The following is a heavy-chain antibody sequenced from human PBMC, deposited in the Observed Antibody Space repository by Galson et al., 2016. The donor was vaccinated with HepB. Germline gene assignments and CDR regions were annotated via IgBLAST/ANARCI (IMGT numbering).Heavy chain of an antibody. CDR1: GYTFTSYN. CDR2: INHSGGRT. CDR3: ARDGGSGWSRLW. Sequence: SVKVSCKASGYTFTSYNVHWVRQASGQGLEWMGIINHSGGRTSYAQKFQGRVTMTMDTSESTAYMELSSLRSEDTAVYYCARDGGSGWSRLWWGQGTLVAVSS. J-gene: IGHJ4*02. V-gene: IGHV1-46*03. D-gene: IGHD6-19*01.